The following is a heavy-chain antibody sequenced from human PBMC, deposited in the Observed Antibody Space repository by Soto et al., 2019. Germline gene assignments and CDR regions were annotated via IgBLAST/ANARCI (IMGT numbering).Heavy chain of an antibody. CDR3: ARGKGRCGYSGYDCWFDP. V-gene: IGHV3-7*01. J-gene: IGHJ5*02. CDR1: GFTFSSYW. CDR2: IKQDGSEK. D-gene: IGHD5-12*01. Sequence: EVQLVESGGGLVQPGGSLRLSCAASGFTFSSYWMSWVRQAPGKGLEWVANIKQDGSEKYYVDSVKGRFTISRDNAKNSLYLQMNSLRAEDTAVYYCARGKGRCGYSGYDCWFDPWGQGTLVTVSS.